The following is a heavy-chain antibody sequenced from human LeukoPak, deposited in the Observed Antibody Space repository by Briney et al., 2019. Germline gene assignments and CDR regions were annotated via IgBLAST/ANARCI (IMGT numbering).Heavy chain of an antibody. J-gene: IGHJ4*02. CDR2: ISAYNGNT. Sequence: ASVKVSCKASGYTFTSYGISWVRQAPGQGLEWMGWISAYNGNTNYAQKLQGRVTMTTDTSTSTAYMELRSLRSDDTAVYYCARDQWFGELPNPFDYWGQGTLVTVSS. CDR1: GYTFTSYG. V-gene: IGHV1-18*01. D-gene: IGHD3-10*01. CDR3: ARDQWFGELPNPFDY.